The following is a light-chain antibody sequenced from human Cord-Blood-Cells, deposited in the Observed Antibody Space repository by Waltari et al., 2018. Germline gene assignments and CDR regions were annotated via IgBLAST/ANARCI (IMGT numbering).Light chain of an antibody. CDR3: MIWHSSAWV. J-gene: IGLJ3*02. CDR1: SGINVGTYR. V-gene: IGLV5-45*02. Sequence: QAVLTQPSSLSASPGASASLTCTLRSGINVGTYRIYWYQQNPGGPPQYFLRYKSDSDKQQGSGVPSRFSGSKDASTNAGILLISGLQSEDEADYYCMIWHSSAWVFGGGTKLTVL. CDR2: YKSDSDK.